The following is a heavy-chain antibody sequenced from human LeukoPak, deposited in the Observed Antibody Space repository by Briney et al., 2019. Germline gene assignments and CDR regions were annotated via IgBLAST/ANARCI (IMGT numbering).Heavy chain of an antibody. V-gene: IGHV1-8*01. CDR2: MNPNTDKT. CDR1: GYTFTSSD. Sequence: ASVKVSCKASGYTFTSSDINWVRQATGQGLEWMGWMNPNTDKTGYARNFQGRVTMTKNISISTAYMEVSSLTYEDTAIYYCARGRPGLASAGIYDFSGQGTLITVSS. J-gene: IGHJ4*02. D-gene: IGHD6-13*01. CDR3: ARGRPGLASAGIYDF.